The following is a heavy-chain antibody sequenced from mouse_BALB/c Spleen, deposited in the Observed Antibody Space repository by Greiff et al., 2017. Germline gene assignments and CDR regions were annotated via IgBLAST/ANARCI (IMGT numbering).Heavy chain of an antibody. J-gene: IGHJ4*01. CDR3: ARYDYGYYAMDY. Sequence: VQLKESGPELVKPGASVKISCKASGYTFTDYNMHWVKQSHGKSLEWIGYIYPYNGGTGYNQKFKSKATLTVDNSSSTAYMELLSLTSEDSAVYYCARYDYGYYAMDYWGQGTSVTVSS. CDR2: IYPYNGGT. V-gene: IGHV1S29*02. D-gene: IGHD2-4*01. CDR1: GYTFTDYN.